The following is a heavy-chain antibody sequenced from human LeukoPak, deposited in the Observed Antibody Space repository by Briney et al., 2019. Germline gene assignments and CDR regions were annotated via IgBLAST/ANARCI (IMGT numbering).Heavy chain of an antibody. CDR1: GYTFTSYG. CDR3: ARDVEAAFCSTSTCYDLVFDY. CDR2: ISAYNGNT. V-gene: IGHV1-18*01. J-gene: IGHJ4*02. D-gene: IGHD2-2*01. Sequence: ASVKVSCKASGYTFTSYGISWVRQAPGQGLEWMGWISAYNGNTNYAQKLQGRVTMTTDTSTSTAYMELTSLRSDDTAVYYCARDVEAAFCSTSTCYDLVFDYWGQGTLVTVSS.